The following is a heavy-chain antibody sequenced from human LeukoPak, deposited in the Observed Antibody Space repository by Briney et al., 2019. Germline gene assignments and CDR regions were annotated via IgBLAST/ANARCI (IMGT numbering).Heavy chain of an antibody. Sequence: SETLSLTCTVSGGSLSSYYWSWIRQPPGKGLEWIGYIYYSGSTNYNPSLTSRVTISVDTSKNQFSLKLSSVTAADTAVYYCARGGYSGYDWDYWGQGILVTVSS. V-gene: IGHV4-59*12. J-gene: IGHJ4*02. CDR3: ARGGYSGYDWDY. D-gene: IGHD5-12*01. CDR1: GGSLSSYY. CDR2: IYYSGST.